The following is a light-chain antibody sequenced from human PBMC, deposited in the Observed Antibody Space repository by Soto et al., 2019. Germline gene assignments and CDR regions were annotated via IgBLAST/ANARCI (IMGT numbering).Light chain of an antibody. V-gene: IGKV3-20*01. CDR2: GTS. Sequence: EIVMTQSPATLSVSPWERATLSCMASQSISSDLAWYQQKPGQAPRLLIYGTSSRATGIPDRFSGSGSGTDFTLTISRLKPEDFAVYYCQQYGNSPITFGQGTRLEIK. CDR1: QSISSD. CDR3: QQYGNSPIT. J-gene: IGKJ5*01.